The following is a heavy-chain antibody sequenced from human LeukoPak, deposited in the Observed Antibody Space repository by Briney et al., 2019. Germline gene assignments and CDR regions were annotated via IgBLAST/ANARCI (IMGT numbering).Heavy chain of an antibody. CDR3: TSQLGAFDI. V-gene: IGHV4-61*02. D-gene: IGHD2-2*01. CDR2: IFTRGST. CDR1: GGSISSGSYY. Sequence: SETLSLTCTVSGGSISSGSYYWTWIRQPAGKGPEWIGRIFTRGSTNYNPPLKSRVTISLDTSKTQFSLKLSSVTAADTAVYCCTSQLGAFDIWGQGTMVTVSS. J-gene: IGHJ3*02.